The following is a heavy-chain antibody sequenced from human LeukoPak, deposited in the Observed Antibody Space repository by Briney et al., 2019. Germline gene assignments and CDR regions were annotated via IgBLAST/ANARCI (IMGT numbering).Heavy chain of an antibody. CDR2: INTDGSST. CDR1: GFTFSSYW. V-gene: IGHV3-74*01. D-gene: IGHD1-26*01. J-gene: IGHJ4*02. Sequence: PGGSLRLSCAASGFTFSSYWMQWVRQAPGKGLVWVSRINTDGSSTTYADSVRGRFTISRDNAKNTLYLQMDSLRAEDTAVYFCARQFSGSSPLDSWGQGTLVTVSS. CDR3: ARQFSGSSPLDS.